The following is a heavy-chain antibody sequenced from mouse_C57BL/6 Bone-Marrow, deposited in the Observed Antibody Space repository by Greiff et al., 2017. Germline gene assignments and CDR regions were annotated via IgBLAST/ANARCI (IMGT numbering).Heavy chain of an antibody. J-gene: IGHJ4*01. CDR3: ARRATMITTVYYYAMDY. CDR1: GYTFTSYW. Sequence: VQLQQPGAELVKPGASVKLSCKASGYTFTSYWMHWVKQRPGRGLEWIGRIDPNSGGTKYNEKFKSKATLTVDKPSSTAYMKLSSLTSEDSAVYYWARRATMITTVYYYAMDYWGQGTSVTVSS. V-gene: IGHV1-72*01. D-gene: IGHD2-4*01. CDR2: IDPNSGGT.